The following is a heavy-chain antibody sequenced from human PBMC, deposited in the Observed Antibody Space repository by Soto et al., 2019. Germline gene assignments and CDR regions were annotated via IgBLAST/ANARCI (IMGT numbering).Heavy chain of an antibody. J-gene: IGHJ6*02. D-gene: IGHD5-18*01. V-gene: IGHV4-59*01. CDR2: IYYSGST. Sequence: SETLSLTYTVSGGSISSYYWSWIRQPPGKGLEWIGYIYYSGSTNYNPSLKSRVTISVDTSKNQFSLKLSSVTAADTAVYYCARGGYNADYYYYGMDVWGQGTTVTVSS. CDR3: ARGGYNADYYYYGMDV. CDR1: GGSISSYY.